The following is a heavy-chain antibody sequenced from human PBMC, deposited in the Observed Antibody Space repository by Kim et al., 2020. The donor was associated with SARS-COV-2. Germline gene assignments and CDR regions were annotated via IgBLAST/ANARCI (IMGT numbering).Heavy chain of an antibody. CDR3: ARDNTGTTFWYFDL. D-gene: IGHD1-7*01. Sequence: NPSLKRRVTMSVDTSKTQFSLKLSSVTAADTAVYYCARDNTGTTFWYFDLWGRGTLVTVSS. V-gene: IGHV4-4*07. J-gene: IGHJ2*01.